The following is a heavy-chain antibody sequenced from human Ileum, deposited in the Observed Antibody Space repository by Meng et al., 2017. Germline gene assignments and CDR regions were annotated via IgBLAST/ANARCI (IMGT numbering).Heavy chain of an antibody. J-gene: IGHJ4*02. V-gene: IGHV1-18*01. CDR3: AKDSVATATQFDS. D-gene: IGHD5-12*01. CDR2: VSGYSGQS. CDR1: GYTFTDYG. Sequence: QVQLLQSGAEVKKPGDSLTVSCKASGYTFTDYGISWVRPAPGQRLQWLGWVSGYSGQSHYAQRVQDRVAMTTDTSTNTAYMELRSLRSDDTAVYYCAKDSVATATQFDSWGQGTLVTVSS.